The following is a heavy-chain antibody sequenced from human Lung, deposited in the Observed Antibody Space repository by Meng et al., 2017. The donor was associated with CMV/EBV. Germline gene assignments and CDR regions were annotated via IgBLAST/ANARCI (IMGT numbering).Heavy chain of an antibody. D-gene: IGHD2-2*01. CDR2: ISADNSNT. Sequence: ASVKVSCKASGYTFTGYGVTWVRQAPGQGLEWMGWISADNSNTKYRHKFQGRVTMTTDTSTSTAYMDLKGLRVDDTAVYYRAVATDTLYQLLFSRVPPYYYYGREVWXQGNXVTV. CDR3: AVATDTLYQLLFSRVPPYYYYGREV. V-gene: IGHV1-18*04. CDR1: GYTFTGYG. J-gene: IGHJ6*02.